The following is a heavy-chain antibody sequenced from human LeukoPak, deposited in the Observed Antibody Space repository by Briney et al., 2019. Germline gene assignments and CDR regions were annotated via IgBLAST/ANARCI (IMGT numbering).Heavy chain of an antibody. Sequence: SVKVSCKASGGTSSSYAISWVRQAPGQGLEWMGGIIPIFGTANYAQKLQGRVTITADKSTSTAYMELSSLRSEDTAVYYCARERYCSSTSCYPGYYYYGMDVWGKGTTVTVSS. V-gene: IGHV1-69*06. CDR2: IIPIFGTA. D-gene: IGHD2-2*01. CDR1: GGTSSSYA. CDR3: ARERYCSSTSCYPGYYYYGMDV. J-gene: IGHJ6*04.